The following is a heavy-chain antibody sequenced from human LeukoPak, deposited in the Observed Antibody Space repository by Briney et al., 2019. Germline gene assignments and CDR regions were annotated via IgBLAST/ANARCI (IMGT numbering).Heavy chain of an antibody. CDR1: EYTFTGYY. J-gene: IGHJ6*03. CDR2: INPNSGGT. Sequence: ATVKVSCKASEYTFTGYYMHWVRQAPGQGLEWMGWINPNSGGTNYAQKFQGRVTMTRDTSISTAYMELSRLRSDDTAVYYCARDAIAAAGTQLPYYYYYMDVWGKGTTVTISS. V-gene: IGHV1-2*02. D-gene: IGHD6-13*01. CDR3: ARDAIAAAGTQLPYYYYYMDV.